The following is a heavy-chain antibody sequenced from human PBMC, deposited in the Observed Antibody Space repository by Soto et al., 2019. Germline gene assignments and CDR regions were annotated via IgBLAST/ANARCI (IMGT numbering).Heavy chain of an antibody. CDR3: ATESGSTYGYFDH. Sequence: PSETLSLTCTVSGGSVTSDEGYWTWSRQSRGKGLEWMEEISNSGSTGYNPSLKTRLSMSVDRSKNQFTLRLTSVTAADTAVYFCATESGSTYGYFDHWGQGTQVTVSS. CDR1: GGSVTSDEGY. CDR2: ISNSGST. D-gene: IGHD5-18*01. J-gene: IGHJ4*02. V-gene: IGHV4-30-4*01.